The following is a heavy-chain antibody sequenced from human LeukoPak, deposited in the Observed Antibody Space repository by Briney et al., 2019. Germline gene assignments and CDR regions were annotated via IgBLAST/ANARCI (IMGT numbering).Heavy chain of an antibody. J-gene: IGHJ4*02. CDR3: ASYSGSPDY. CDR1: GFTFNSYE. Sequence: PGGSLRLSCAASGFTFNSYEMNGVRQAPGKGREGVSYISSSGSTISYTDSVKGRFTVSRDSAKNSVYLQMNSLRAEDTAVYYCASYSGSPDYWGQGTMVTVSS. D-gene: IGHD1-26*01. V-gene: IGHV3-48*03. CDR2: ISSSGSTI.